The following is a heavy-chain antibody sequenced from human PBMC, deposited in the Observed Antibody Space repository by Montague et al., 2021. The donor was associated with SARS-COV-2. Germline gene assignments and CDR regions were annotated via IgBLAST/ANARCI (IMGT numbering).Heavy chain of an antibody. CDR1: GGSISSYY. Sequence: SETLSLTCTVSGGSISSYYCSWSQQPPRKGLEWIWRIYSSWSTNSNPTLTLRVPMSVDTAKTQFSLKLSSVTAADAALYYCARDSPRSYYYGSGTYTWGGYGMEVWGKGSTVTVTS. D-gene: IGHD3-10*01. V-gene: IGHV4-4*07. J-gene: IGHJ6*04. CDR2: IYSSWST. CDR3: ARDSPRSYYYGSGTYTWGGYGMEV.